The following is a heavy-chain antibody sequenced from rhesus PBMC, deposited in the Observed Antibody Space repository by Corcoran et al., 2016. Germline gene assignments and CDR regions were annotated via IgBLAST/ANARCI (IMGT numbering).Heavy chain of an antibody. CDR1: GGSISSSY. CDR2: IYGSGSST. D-gene: IGHD2-21*01. J-gene: IGHJ4*01. CDR3: ARDRCTGSGCYGTFDY. Sequence: QLQLQESGPGLVKPSETLSVTCAVSGGSISSSYWSWIRQAPGKGLEWIGYIYGSGSSTNYNTSLKSRVTLSVDTSKNQLSLKLSSMTTADTAVYYCARDRCTGSGCYGTFDYWGQGVLVTVSS. V-gene: IGHV4-169*02.